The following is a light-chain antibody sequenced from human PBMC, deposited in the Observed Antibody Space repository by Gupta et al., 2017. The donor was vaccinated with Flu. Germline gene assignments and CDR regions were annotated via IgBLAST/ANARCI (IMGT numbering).Light chain of an antibody. Sequence: PSSLSASVGDRVTITCRGSQCIMIWVAWYQKKPERAPKILISAASTWQSGGSSRVSGSGSGTQFTLTTTSLQPEDLVTYYCHKDESFSLTFGGGTKVEIK. CDR1: QCIMIW. J-gene: IGKJ4*01. CDR3: HKDESFSLT. V-gene: IGKV1-12*01. CDR2: AAS.